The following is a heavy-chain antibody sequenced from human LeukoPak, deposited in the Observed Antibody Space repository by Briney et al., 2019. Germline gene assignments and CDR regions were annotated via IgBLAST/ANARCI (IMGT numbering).Heavy chain of an antibody. V-gene: IGHV3-7*01. CDR2: IKQDGSEK. CDR3: ARGTPLFGGSYSY. Sequence: GGSLRLSCAASGFTFSSYWMSWVRQAPGQGLEGVANIKQDGSEKYYVDSVKGRFTISRDNAKNSLYLQMNSLRAEDTAVYYCARGTPLFGGSYSYWGQGTLVTVSS. J-gene: IGHJ4*02. CDR1: GFTFSSYW. D-gene: IGHD1-26*01.